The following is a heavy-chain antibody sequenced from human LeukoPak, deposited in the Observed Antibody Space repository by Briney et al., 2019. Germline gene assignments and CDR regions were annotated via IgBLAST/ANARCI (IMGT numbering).Heavy chain of an antibody. V-gene: IGHV1-18*01. CDR2: ISVYNGNT. CDR3: ARVDSGRYYGHDY. CDR1: GYTLRNYD. D-gene: IGHD1-26*01. Sequence: AASVKVSCKASGYTLRNYDISWVRQAPGQGLEWMGWISVYNGNTNYAQKFQGRVTMTTDTSTSTAYMELRSLRSDDTAMYYCARVDSGRYYGHDYWGQGTLVTVTS. J-gene: IGHJ4*02.